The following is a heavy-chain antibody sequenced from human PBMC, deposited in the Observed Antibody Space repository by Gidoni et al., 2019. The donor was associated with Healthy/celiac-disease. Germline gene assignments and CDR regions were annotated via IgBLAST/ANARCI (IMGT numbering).Heavy chain of an antibody. CDR1: GYTLTELS. CDR2: FEPEDGET. Sequence: SCKVSGYTLTELSMHWVRQAPGKGLEWMGGFEPEDGETSYAQTFQGRVTMTEDTSKDTAYMELSSLRSWDTAGYYCATGAAAAGTVESIYYYGMDVWGQGTTVTVSS. J-gene: IGHJ6*02. V-gene: IGHV1-24*01. D-gene: IGHD6-13*01. CDR3: ATGAAAAGTVESIYYYGMDV.